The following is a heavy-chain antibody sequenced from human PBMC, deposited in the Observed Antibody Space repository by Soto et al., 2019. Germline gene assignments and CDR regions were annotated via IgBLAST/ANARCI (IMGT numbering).Heavy chain of an antibody. V-gene: IGHV4-31*03. CDR2: IYYRGST. J-gene: IGHJ4*02. Sequence: QVQLQESGPGLVKPSQTLSLTCTVSGGSISSGGYYWSWIRQHPGKGLEWIGYIYYRGSTYYHPSPRSRVTISVDTDKNQPPLKLGSVTAADTAVYYCVCGTEVYASSGYYPYYFDYWGQGTLVAVSS. D-gene: IGHD3-22*01. CDR1: GGSISSGGYY. CDR3: VCGTEVYASSGYYPYYFDY.